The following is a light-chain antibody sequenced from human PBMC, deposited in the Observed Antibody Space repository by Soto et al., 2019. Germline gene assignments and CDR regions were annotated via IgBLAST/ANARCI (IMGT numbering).Light chain of an antibody. CDR1: QSISSW. CDR3: QQYNSYSRT. V-gene: IGKV1-5*01. J-gene: IGKJ1*01. Sequence: DIQMTPSPSTLSASVGDRVTITCRASQSISSWLAWYQQKPGKAPKLLIYDASSLESGVPSRFSGSGSGTEFTLTIISLQPDDFATYYCQQYNSYSRTFGQGAKV. CDR2: DAS.